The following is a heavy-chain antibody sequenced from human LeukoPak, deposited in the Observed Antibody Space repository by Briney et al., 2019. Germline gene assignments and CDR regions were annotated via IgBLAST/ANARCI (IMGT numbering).Heavy chain of an antibody. CDR1: GGSVSSSSYY. J-gene: IGHJ5*02. CDR2: IYYSGST. D-gene: IGHD6-13*01. Sequence: SETLSLTCTVSGGSVSSSSYYWVWVRQSPGRGLEWIGSIYYSGSTYYNPSLKSRVSISVDTSKNQFSLKLNSVTAADTAVYYCASLRVAPAGTTNWFDTWGQGTLVTVSS. V-gene: IGHV4-39*01. CDR3: ASLRVAPAGTTNWFDT.